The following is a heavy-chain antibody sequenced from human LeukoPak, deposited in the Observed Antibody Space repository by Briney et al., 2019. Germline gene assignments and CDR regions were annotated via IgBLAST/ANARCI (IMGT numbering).Heavy chain of an antibody. CDR1: GYTFTSYD. D-gene: IGHD6-13*01. CDR3: ARPAAHSDFDY. Sequence: ASVKVSCKASGYTFTSYDINWVRQATGQGLEWMGWMNPNSGNTGYAQKFQSRVTITRNTSISTAYMELSSLRSEDTAVYYCARPAAHSDFDYWGQGTLVTVSS. V-gene: IGHV1-8*03. CDR2: MNPNSGNT. J-gene: IGHJ4*02.